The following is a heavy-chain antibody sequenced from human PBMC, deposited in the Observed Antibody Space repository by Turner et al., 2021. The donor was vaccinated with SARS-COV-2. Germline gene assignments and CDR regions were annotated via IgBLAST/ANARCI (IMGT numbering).Heavy chain of an antibody. V-gene: IGHV4-39*01. Sequence: QLQLLESGPGLVKPSETLSLTCTVLGGSISSSSYYWGWIRQPPGKGLEWIGNIYYSGSAYYNPSLKSRVTISVDPSKNQFSLKLTSVTAADTAVYYCARLMDTAMDYYGTDVWGQGTTVTVSS. D-gene: IGHD5-18*01. CDR1: GGSISSSSYY. CDR2: IYYSGSA. CDR3: ARLMDTAMDYYGTDV. J-gene: IGHJ6*02.